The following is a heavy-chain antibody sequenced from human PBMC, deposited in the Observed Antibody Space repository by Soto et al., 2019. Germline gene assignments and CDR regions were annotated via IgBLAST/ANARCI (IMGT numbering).Heavy chain of an antibody. CDR3: SRERGYWDS. Sequence: GASVKVSCKASGYTFTDYTIQWVRQAPGQSLEWMGWINTGSGNTKYSQKFRGRVAITRDTSASTAYMELSGLTSEDTAVYYCSRERGYWDSWGQGTLVTVSS. CDR2: INTGSGNT. CDR1: GYTFTDYT. V-gene: IGHV1-3*04. D-gene: IGHD2-15*01. J-gene: IGHJ4*02.